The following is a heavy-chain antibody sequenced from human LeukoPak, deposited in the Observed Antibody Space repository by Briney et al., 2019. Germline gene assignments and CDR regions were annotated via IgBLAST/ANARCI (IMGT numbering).Heavy chain of an antibody. CDR3: ARAGQGLGSYVDY. CDR2: IYYSGST. D-gene: IGHD1-26*01. CDR1: GGSISSSSYY. Sequence: SETLSLTCTVSGGSISSSSYYWGWLRQPPGTGLEWIGSIYYSGSTYYNPSLKSRVTISVDTSKNQFSLKLSSVTAADTAVYYCARAGQGLGSYVDYRGQGTLVTVSS. J-gene: IGHJ4*02. V-gene: IGHV4-39*07.